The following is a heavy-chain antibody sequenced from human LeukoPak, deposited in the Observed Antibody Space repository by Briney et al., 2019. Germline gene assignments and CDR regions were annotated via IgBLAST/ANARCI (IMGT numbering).Heavy chain of an antibody. CDR1: GFTFDDYA. CDR2: VSWNSGSI. Sequence: PGGSLRLSCAASGFTFDDYAMHWVRQAPGKGLEWVSGVSWNSGSIAYADSVKGRFTISRDNAKSSLYLQMNSLRAEDTALYYCAKGFTMVRGAYYFDYWGQATLVTVSS. J-gene: IGHJ4*02. CDR3: AKGFTMVRGAYYFDY. V-gene: IGHV3-9*01. D-gene: IGHD3-10*01.